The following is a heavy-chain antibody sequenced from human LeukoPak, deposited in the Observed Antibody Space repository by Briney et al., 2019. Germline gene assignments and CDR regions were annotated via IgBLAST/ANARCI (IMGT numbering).Heavy chain of an antibody. V-gene: IGHV3-48*03. CDR3: ASAGVGFSLDP. J-gene: IGHJ5*02. CDR2: ISSSGTTI. Sequence: GGSLRLSCAASGFTFSSSEMNWVRRTPRKGLECVSSISSSGTTIYYADSVKGRFTISRDNAKHSLYLQMNSLRAEDTAVYYCASAGVGFSLDPWGQGTLVTVSS. D-gene: IGHD2-8*01. CDR1: GFTFSSSE.